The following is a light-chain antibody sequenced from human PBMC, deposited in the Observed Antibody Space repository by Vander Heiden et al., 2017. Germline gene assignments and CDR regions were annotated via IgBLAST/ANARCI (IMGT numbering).Light chain of an antibody. V-gene: IGKV1-16*02. CDR3: LQYNTYPWT. CDR2: SGY. Sequence: DIQMTQSPSSLSASAGDRITIACRASQGINTYLAWFQMRPGKAPKCLIYSGYNLQSGVPSKFSGGGSGTDFTLTISSLQPEDFATYYCLQYNTYPWTLGQGTKV. CDR1: QGINTY. J-gene: IGKJ1*01.